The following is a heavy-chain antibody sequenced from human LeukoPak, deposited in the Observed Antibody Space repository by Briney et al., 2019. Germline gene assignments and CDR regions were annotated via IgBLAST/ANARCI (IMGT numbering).Heavy chain of an antibody. D-gene: IGHD3-3*01. V-gene: IGHV3-23*01. CDR2: ISGSGGST. CDR3: AKSSGYYDFWSGYYDYYYMDV. J-gene: IGHJ6*03. CDR1: GFTFSSYA. Sequence: GGSLRLSCAASGFTFSSYAMSWVRQAPGKGLEWVSAISGSGGSTYYADSVKGRFTISRDNSKNTLYLQMNSLRAEDTALYYCAKSSGYYDFWSGYYDYYYMDVWGKGTTVTVSS.